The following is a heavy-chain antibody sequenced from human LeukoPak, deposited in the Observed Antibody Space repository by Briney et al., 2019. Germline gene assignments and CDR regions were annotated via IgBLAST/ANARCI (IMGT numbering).Heavy chain of an antibody. CDR3: ARALRVGSARSDAFDI. J-gene: IGHJ3*02. V-gene: IGHV1-18*01. CDR2: ISAYNGNT. D-gene: IGHD2-15*01. Sequence: ASVKVSCKASGYTFTSYGISWLRQAPGQGLEWMGWISAYNGNTNYAQKLQGRVTITTDTSTSTAYMELRSLRSDDTAVYYCARALRVGSARSDAFDIWGQGTMVTVSS. CDR1: GYTFTSYG.